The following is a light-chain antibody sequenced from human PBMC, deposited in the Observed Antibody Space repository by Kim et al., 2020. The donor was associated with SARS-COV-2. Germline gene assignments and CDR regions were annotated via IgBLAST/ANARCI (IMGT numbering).Light chain of an antibody. J-gene: IGLJ3*02. V-gene: IGLV2-14*03. CDR3: NSYTSSRTWV. Sequence: GQSITISCTGTSSDVGGYNYVSWYQQHPGKAPKLMIYDVSDRPSGVSNRFSGSKSDNTASLTISGLRAEDEADYYCNSYTSSRTWVFGGGTQLTVL. CDR2: DVS. CDR1: SSDVGGYNY.